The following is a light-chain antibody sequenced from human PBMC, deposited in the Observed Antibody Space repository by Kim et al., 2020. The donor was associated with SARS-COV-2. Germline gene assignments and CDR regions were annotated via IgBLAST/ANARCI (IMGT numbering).Light chain of an antibody. CDR1: SGHVGSNS. CDR3: QSYVRYYEL. J-gene: IGLJ3*02. CDR2: ENN. V-gene: IGLV6-57*01. Sequence: GKTVTISCPRRSGHVGSNSVLWYQQRPGSSPPPVIYENNQRPSGVPDRFSGSIDRSSNSASLPISGLKTEDEADYYCQSYVRYYELFGEGTQLTVL.